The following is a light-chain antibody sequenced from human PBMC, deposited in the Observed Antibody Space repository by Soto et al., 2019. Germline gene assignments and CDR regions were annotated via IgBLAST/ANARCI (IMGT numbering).Light chain of an antibody. Sequence: DIQMTQSPSTLSASVGDRDTITCRASQEISSWLAWYQQKPGKPPNLLIHDASTLESGVPSRFSGSGSGTDFTLAISSLQPDDFATYYCQQYSTFPYTFGQGTKLESK. J-gene: IGKJ2*01. V-gene: IGKV1-5*01. CDR1: QEISSW. CDR3: QQYSTFPYT. CDR2: DAS.